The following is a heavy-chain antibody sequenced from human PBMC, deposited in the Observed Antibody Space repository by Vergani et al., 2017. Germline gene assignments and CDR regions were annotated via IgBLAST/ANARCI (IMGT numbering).Heavy chain of an antibody. V-gene: IGHV4-39*01. CDR2: IYYSGST. J-gene: IGHJ6*03. D-gene: IGHD4-23*01. CDR1: GSSIRSSSYY. Sequence: QLQLHESCPGLVKPSETLSLTCTVSGSSIRSSSYYLGWIRQRPGKGLEWIGSIYYSGSTYYNPALKSRVTISVDTSKNQFSLKLSSVTAADTAVYYCARNMVTTRNYYDYYYMDVWGKGTTVTVSS. CDR3: ARNMVTTRNYYDYYYMDV.